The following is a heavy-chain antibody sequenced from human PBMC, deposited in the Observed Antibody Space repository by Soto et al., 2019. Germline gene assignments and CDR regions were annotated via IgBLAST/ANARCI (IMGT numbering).Heavy chain of an antibody. CDR2: ISGSGGST. V-gene: IGHV3-23*01. D-gene: IGHD3-10*01. CDR3: AKEVYYYGSGSPPLRFDY. CDR1: GFTFSSYA. Sequence: GGSLRLSCAASGFTFSSYAMSWVRQAPGKGLEWVSAISGSGGSTYYADSVKGRFTISRDNSKNTLYLQMNSLRAEDTAVYYCAKEVYYYGSGSPPLRFDYRGQGTLVTLSS. J-gene: IGHJ4*02.